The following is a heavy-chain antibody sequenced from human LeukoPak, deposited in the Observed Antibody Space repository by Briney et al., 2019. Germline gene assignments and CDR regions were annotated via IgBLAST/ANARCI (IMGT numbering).Heavy chain of an antibody. CDR2: ISSSSSYI. Sequence: PGGSLRLSCAASGFTFNNFAMNWVRQAPGKGLEWVSSISSSSSYIYYADSVKGRFTISRDNAKNSLYLQMNSLRAEDTAVYYCARDHYYDSSGYFDYWGQGTLVTVSS. D-gene: IGHD3-22*01. CDR1: GFTFNNFA. J-gene: IGHJ4*02. CDR3: ARDHYYDSSGYFDY. V-gene: IGHV3-21*01.